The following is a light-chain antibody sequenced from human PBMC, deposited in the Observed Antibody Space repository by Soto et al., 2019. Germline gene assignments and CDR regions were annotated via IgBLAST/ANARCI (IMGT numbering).Light chain of an antibody. V-gene: IGKV3-20*01. CDR1: QSVSSSF. Sequence: EIVLTHSPGTLSLSPVEMATLSCRSSQSVSSSFLAWYQQKVGQAPRLLIYGASSRATGIPDRFSGSGSGTGFTLTISRLEPEDFAVYYCQQYGSSPRTFGQGTRLEIK. CDR3: QQYGSSPRT. CDR2: GAS. J-gene: IGKJ5*01.